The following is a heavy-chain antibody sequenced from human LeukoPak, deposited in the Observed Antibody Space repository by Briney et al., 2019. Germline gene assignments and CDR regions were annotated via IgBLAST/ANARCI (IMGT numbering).Heavy chain of an antibody. Sequence: ASVKVSCKASGYTFTDYYIQWVRQAPGQGPEWMGWINPNSGGTNYAQAFQGRVTMTRDTSITTAYMEVTGLTSGDTAVYYCARRGDYYGSGSYWDPFDYWGQGTLVTVSS. V-gene: IGHV1-2*02. J-gene: IGHJ4*02. D-gene: IGHD3-10*01. CDR2: INPNSGGT. CDR1: GYTFTDYY. CDR3: ARRGDYYGSGSYWDPFDY.